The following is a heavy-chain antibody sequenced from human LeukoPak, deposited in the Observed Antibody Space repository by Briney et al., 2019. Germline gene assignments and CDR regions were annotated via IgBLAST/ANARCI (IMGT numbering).Heavy chain of an antibody. V-gene: IGHV3-53*01. CDR2: IYSGGST. Sequence: GGSLRLSCEASGFTVSSNYMTWVRQAPGKGLEWVSVIYSGGSTYYAGSVKGRFTISRDNSKNTLYLQMNSLRAEDTAVYYCARPRLFFDYWGQGTLVTVSS. CDR3: ARPRLFFDY. D-gene: IGHD4/OR15-4a*01. CDR1: GFTVSSNY. J-gene: IGHJ4*02.